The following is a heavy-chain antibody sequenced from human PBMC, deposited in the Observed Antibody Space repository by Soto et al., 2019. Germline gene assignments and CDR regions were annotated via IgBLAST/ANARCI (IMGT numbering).Heavy chain of an antibody. CDR1: GYTFTSYG. J-gene: IGHJ6*02. V-gene: IGHV1-18*04. CDR2: ISAYNGNT. Sequence: QVQLVQSGAEVKKPGASVKVSCKASGYTFTSYGISWVRQAPGQGLEWMGWISAYNGNTNYAQKLQGRVTMTTDTSTSTAYMELRSLRSDDTAVYYCARDLGYSSGWTYYYYYGMDVWGQGTTVTVSS. D-gene: IGHD6-19*01. CDR3: ARDLGYSSGWTYYYYYGMDV.